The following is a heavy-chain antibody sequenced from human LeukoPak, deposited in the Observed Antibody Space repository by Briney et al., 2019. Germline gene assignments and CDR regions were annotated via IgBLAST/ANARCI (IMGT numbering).Heavy chain of an antibody. V-gene: IGHV1-18*01. J-gene: IGHJ6*02. D-gene: IGHD1-1*01. CDR3: ARAGGNWNVYYYYGMDV. CDR1: GYTFTSYG. Sequence: ASVKVSCKASGYTFTSYGISWVRQAPGQGLEWMGWISAYNGNTNYAQKLQGRVTMTTDTSTSTAYMALRSLRSDDTAVYYCARAGGNWNVYYYYGMDVWGQGTTVTVSS. CDR2: ISAYNGNT.